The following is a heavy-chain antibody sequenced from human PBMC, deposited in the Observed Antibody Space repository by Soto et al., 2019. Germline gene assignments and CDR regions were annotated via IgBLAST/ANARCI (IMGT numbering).Heavy chain of an antibody. Sequence: TLSHTLPVSRVSRSSGGYFLGWVRPQPGKGLEWIGYIYYSGSTYYNPSLKSRVTISVDTSKNQFSLKLSSVTAADTAIYYCAKDRKETGSPDWFDSWGQGTLVTVSS. CDR2: IYYSGST. D-gene: IGHD1-26*01. CDR1: RVSRSSGGYF. J-gene: IGHJ5*01. V-gene: IGHV4-31*03. CDR3: AKDRKETGSPDWFDS.